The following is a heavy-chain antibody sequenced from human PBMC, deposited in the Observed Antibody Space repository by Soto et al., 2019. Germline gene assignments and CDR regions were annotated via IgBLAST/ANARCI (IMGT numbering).Heavy chain of an antibody. CDR2: ITVSNGNT. CDR3: ARFLQLRPLDY. CDR1: GYTFTSYG. V-gene: IGHV1-18*01. J-gene: IGHJ4*02. D-gene: IGHD1-1*01. Sequence: QVQLEQSGGEVKKPGASVKVSCKASGYTFTSYGISWVRQAPGQGLEFMGWITVSNGNTNYAQKFQDRVIMTTDTPTSTSYMELRSLRSDDTAVYYCARFLQLRPLDYWGQGTLVTVSS.